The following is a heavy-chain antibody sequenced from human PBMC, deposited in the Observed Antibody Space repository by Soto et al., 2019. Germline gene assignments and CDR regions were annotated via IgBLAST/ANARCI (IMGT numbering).Heavy chain of an antibody. Sequence: EVQLVESGGGLVQPGGSLRLSCVVSGLAFSTSWMSWVRQAPGKGLEWVANINQDGSESYYVDSVKGRFTISRDNAKNSLYLQMTSLRADDTAVYYCARPARDCNSPGCANWGQGTLVTVSS. CDR1: GLAFSTSW. J-gene: IGHJ4*02. V-gene: IGHV3-7*01. CDR2: INQDGSES. D-gene: IGHD2-2*01. CDR3: ARPARDCNSPGCAN.